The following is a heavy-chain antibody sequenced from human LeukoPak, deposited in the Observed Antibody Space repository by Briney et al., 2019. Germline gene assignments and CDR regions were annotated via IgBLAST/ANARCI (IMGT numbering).Heavy chain of an antibody. Sequence: SETLSLTCAVYSGSFSGYFWRWLRQPPGKGLEGIGEIYHSGNTDYNPPLTSRVTISLGTFKTQFSLTLISVTAADTAVYYCARGSTVRVAVAGWFEPSGQGALV. CDR2: IYHSGNT. CDR3: ARGSTVRVAVAGWFEP. D-gene: IGHD6-19*01. V-gene: IGHV4-34*01. CDR1: SGSFSGYF. J-gene: IGHJ5*02.